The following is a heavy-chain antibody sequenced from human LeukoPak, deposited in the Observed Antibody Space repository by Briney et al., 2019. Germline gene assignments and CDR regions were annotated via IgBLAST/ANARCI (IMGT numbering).Heavy chain of an antibody. CDR3: ARDSHRAIPALIRGWDYYFYMDV. CDR2: ISSSGSNI. D-gene: IGHD2-2*02. CDR1: GFTSTDYS. Sequence: GGSLRLSCACAASGFTSTDYSMSWIRQAPGKGLEWVSFISSSGSNIYYADSVKGRFTISRDNAKNSLYLQMDSLSAEDTAVYYCARDSHRAIPALIRGWDYYFYMDVWGKGTTVTVSS. V-gene: IGHV3-11*01. J-gene: IGHJ6*03.